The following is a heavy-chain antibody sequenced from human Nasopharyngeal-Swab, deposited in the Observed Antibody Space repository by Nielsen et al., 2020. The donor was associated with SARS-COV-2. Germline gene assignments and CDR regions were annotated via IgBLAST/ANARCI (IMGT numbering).Heavy chain of an antibody. CDR2: ISSSSSYI. V-gene: IGHV3-21*01. Sequence: GGSLRLSCAASGFTFSSYSMNWVRQAPGKGLEWVSSISSSSSYIYYADSVKGRFTISRDNAKNSLYLQMNSLRAEDTAVYYCARDPGRWFRGVYYWGQGTLVTVSS. CDR1: GFTFSSYS. CDR3: ARDPGRWFRGVYY. J-gene: IGHJ4*02. D-gene: IGHD3-10*01.